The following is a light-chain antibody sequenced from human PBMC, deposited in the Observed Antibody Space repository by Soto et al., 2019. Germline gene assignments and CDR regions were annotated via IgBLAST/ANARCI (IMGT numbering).Light chain of an antibody. Sequence: QSALTQPASVSGSPGQSITISCTGTSSDVGGYNFVSWFQQHPGKAPKLMIYDVSNRPSGVSNRFSASKSGNTASLTISGLQAEDEADYYCSSYTSSSTRVVFGGGTKLTVL. CDR1: SSDVGGYNF. J-gene: IGLJ2*01. CDR3: SSYTSSSTRVV. V-gene: IGLV2-14*03. CDR2: DVS.